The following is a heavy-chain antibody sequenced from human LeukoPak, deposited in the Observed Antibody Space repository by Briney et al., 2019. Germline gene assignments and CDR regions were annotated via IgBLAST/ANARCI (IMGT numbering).Heavy chain of an antibody. CDR2: IIPIFGTA. Sequence: SVKVSCKASGGTFSSYAISWVRQAPGQGLEWMGGIIPIFGTANYAQKFQGRVTITADKSTSTAYMELSSLRSEDTAVYYCAREMIHSYGFDYWGQGTLVTVSS. CDR3: AREMIHSYGFDY. V-gene: IGHV1-69*06. D-gene: IGHD5-18*01. J-gene: IGHJ4*02. CDR1: GGTFSSYA.